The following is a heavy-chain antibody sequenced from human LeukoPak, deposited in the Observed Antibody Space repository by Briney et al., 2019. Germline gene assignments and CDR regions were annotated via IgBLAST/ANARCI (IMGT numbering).Heavy chain of an antibody. V-gene: IGHV4-38-2*02. Sequence: SETLSLTCTVSGYSISSGYYWGWIRQPPGKGLEWIGSIYHSGSTYYNPSLKSRVTISVDTSKNQFSLKLSSVTAADTAVYYCARDHLSDYYGSGSYYNSFDYWGQGTLVTVSS. CDR1: GYSISSGYY. CDR3: ARDHLSDYYGSGSYYNSFDY. CDR2: IYHSGST. D-gene: IGHD3-10*01. J-gene: IGHJ4*02.